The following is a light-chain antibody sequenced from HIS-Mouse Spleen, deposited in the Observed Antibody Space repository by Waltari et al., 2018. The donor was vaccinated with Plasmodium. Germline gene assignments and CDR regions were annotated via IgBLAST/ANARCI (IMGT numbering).Light chain of an antibody. CDR2: EDS. CDR1: ALPQKY. Sequence: SYELTQPPSAPVSPGQTATITCPGDALPQKYAYWYQQKSGQAPVLVIYEDSKRPSGIPERFSGSSSGTMATLTISGAQVEDEADYYCYSTDSSGNHRVFGGGTKLTVL. CDR3: YSTDSSGNHRV. J-gene: IGLJ3*02. V-gene: IGLV3-10*01.